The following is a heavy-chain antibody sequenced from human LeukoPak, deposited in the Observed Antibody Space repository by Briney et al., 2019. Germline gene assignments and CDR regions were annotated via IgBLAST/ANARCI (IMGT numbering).Heavy chain of an antibody. CDR1: GYTFTSYH. Sequence: ASVKVSCKASGYTFTSYHMHWVRQAPGQGLEWMGIINPSGGSTSYAQKFQGRVTMTRDTSTSTVYMELSSLRSEDTAVYYCARDGGRAYCGGDCYSRRDWYFDLWGRGTLVTVSS. CDR3: ARDGGRAYCGGDCYSRRDWYFDL. D-gene: IGHD2-21*02. J-gene: IGHJ2*01. CDR2: INPSGGST. V-gene: IGHV1-46*01.